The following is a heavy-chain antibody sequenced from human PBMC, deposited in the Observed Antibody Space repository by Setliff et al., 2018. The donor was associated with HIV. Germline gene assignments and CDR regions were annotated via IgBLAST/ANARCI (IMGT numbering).Heavy chain of an antibody. CDR2: ISYDGNNK. CDR1: GFTFNSYA. Sequence: GSLRLSCAASGFTFNSYAMHWVRQAPGKGLQWVSVISYDGNNKKYADSVKGRFTISRDNSKNTLYLQMNSLTTEDTAVYYCTKPTTVVTSYYFDSWGQGTQVTVSS. CDR3: TKPTTVVTSYYFDS. V-gene: IGHV3-30*04. D-gene: IGHD4-17*01. J-gene: IGHJ4*02.